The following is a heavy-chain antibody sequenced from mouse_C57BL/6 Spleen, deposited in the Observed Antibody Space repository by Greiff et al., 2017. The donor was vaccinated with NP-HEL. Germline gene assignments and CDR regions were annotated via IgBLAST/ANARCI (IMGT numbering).Heavy chain of an antibody. J-gene: IGHJ2*01. CDR3: ARGGLGDFDY. V-gene: IGHV2-2*01. D-gene: IGHD3-3*01. CDR1: GFSLTSYG. CDR2: IWRGGGT. Sequence: VQVVESGPGLVQPSQSLSITCTVSGFSLTSYGVHWVRQSPGKGLEWLGVIWRGGGTDYNAAFISRLSISTDNSKSQVFFKMTSLQADDTAIYYCARGGLGDFDYWGQGTTLTVSS.